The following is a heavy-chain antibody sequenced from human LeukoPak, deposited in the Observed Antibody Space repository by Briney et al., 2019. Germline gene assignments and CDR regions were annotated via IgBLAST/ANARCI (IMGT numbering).Heavy chain of an antibody. CDR2: IKQDGSEK. CDR1: GFTFSSYW. D-gene: IGHD3-3*01. J-gene: IGHJ6*02. CDR3: ARDYPTIFGPFYYYYGMDV. V-gene: IGHV3-7*01. Sequence: AGGSLRLSCAASGFTFSSYWMSWVRQAPGKGLEWVANIKQDGSEKYYVNSVEGRFTISRDNAKNSLYLQMNSLRAEDTAVYYCARDYPTIFGPFYYYYGMDVWGQGTTVTVSS.